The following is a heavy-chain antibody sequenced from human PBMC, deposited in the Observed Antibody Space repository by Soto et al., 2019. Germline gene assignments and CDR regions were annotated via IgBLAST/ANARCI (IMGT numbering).Heavy chain of an antibody. J-gene: IGHJ4*02. Sequence: QEQLRESGPGLVKPSETLSLTCSISDDSIGPYYWTWIRQTPRKELQWIGYVYTSGSTKYNSSLKSRVTISLGASNSQFSLTMSSVTAADTGVYYCAREVVGNTWPGIFDSWGRGTLVVVSS. V-gene: IGHV4-4*08. CDR1: DDSIGPYY. CDR3: AREVVGNTWPGIFDS. CDR2: VYTSGST.